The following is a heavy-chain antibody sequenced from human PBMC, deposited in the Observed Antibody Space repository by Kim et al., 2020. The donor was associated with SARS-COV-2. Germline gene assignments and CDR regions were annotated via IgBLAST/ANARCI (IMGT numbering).Heavy chain of an antibody. D-gene: IGHD3-10*01. Sequence: GGSLRLSCVASGSGNWMSWVRQAPGRGLEWVGTITQDGSKIYYVDSVKGRFTISRESAKNSVYLQMNSLRAEDTALYYCAREYLNFFDYWGQGTLVTVSS. CDR1: GSGNW. CDR2: ITQDGSKI. J-gene: IGHJ4*02. V-gene: IGHV3-7*01. CDR3: AREYLNFFDY.